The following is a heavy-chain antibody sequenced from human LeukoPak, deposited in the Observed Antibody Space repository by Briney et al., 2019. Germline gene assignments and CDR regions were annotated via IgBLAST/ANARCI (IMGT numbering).Heavy chain of an antibody. CDR2: ISAYNGST. J-gene: IGHJ3*02. V-gene: IGHV1-18*04. CDR3: ARTRPLYYDSSGYPDAFDI. CDR1: GYTFTSYG. Sequence: ASVKVSCKASGYTFTSYGISWVRQAPGQGLEWMGWISAYNGSTNYAQKLQGRVTMTTDTSTSTAYMELRSLRSDDTAVYYCARTRPLYYDSSGYPDAFDIWGQGTMVTVSS. D-gene: IGHD3-22*01.